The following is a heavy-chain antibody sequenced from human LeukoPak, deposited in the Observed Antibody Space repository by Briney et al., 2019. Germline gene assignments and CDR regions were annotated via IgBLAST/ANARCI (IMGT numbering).Heavy chain of an antibody. Sequence: GASVKVSCKASGYTFTSYVINWVRQAPGQGLEWMGWISAYNGNTNYAQKLQVRGTMTTDTSTTTAYMELRSLRSDDTAVYYCAREGYSSSWNYFDYWGQGALVTVSS. CDR3: AREGYSSSWNYFDY. D-gene: IGHD6-13*01. V-gene: IGHV1-18*01. CDR1: GYTFTSYV. CDR2: ISAYNGNT. J-gene: IGHJ4*02.